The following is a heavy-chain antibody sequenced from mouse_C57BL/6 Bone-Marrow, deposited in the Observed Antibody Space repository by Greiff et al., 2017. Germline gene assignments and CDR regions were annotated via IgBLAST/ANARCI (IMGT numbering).Heavy chain of an antibody. D-gene: IGHD2-2*01. J-gene: IGHJ4*01. Sequence: EVQLVESGGGLVKPGGSLKLSCAASGFTFSSYAMSWVRQTPEKRLEWVATISDGGSYTYYPDNVKGRFTISRDNDKNNLYLQMSHLKSEDTAMYYCAREWLPYYYAMDYWGQGTSVTVSS. CDR2: ISDGGSYT. CDR1: GFTFSSYA. V-gene: IGHV5-4*01. CDR3: AREWLPYYYAMDY.